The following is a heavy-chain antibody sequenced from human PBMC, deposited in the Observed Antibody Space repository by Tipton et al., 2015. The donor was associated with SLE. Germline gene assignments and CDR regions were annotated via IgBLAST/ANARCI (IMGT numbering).Heavy chain of an antibody. J-gene: IGHJ5*02. Sequence: TLSLTCTVSGGSISSHYWSWIRQPPGKGLEWIGYIYYSGSTNYNPSLKSRVTISVDTSKNQFSLKLGSVTAADTAVYYCASAQQLRSNWFDPWGQGTLVTVSS. CDR1: GGSISSHY. CDR2: IYYSGST. D-gene: IGHD6-13*01. CDR3: ASAQQLRSNWFDP. V-gene: IGHV4-59*08.